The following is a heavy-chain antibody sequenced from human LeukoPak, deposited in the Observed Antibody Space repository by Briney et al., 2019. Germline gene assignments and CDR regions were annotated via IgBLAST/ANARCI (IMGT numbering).Heavy chain of an antibody. CDR2: IYYSGHT. CDR1: GGSISTSTCY. D-gene: IGHD1-26*01. J-gene: IGHJ4*02. V-gene: IGHV4-39*01. Sequence: SETLSLTCTVSGGSISTSTCYWSWIRQPPGKGLEWIGSIYYSGHTYYNPSLKSRVTISIDTSQNQFSLRLSSVTAADTALYYCAYSGSYGHLGYWGQGIPVTVSS. CDR3: AYSGSYGHLGY.